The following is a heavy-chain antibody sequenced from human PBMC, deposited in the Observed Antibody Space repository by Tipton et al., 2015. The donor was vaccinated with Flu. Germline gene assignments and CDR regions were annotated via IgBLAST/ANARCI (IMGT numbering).Heavy chain of an antibody. CDR3: ARGNGDYGEDY. Sequence: QLVQSGAEVKKPGSSVKVSCKASGGTFTSYTFSWVRQAPGQGLEWMGRIIPILGSADYAQKFRGRITITADKSSSTAYLRLSSLTSEDTAVYFCARGNGDYGEDYWGQGTLLTVSS. CDR1: GGTFTSYT. CDR2: IIPILGSA. J-gene: IGHJ4*02. V-gene: IGHV1-69*08. D-gene: IGHD4-17*01.